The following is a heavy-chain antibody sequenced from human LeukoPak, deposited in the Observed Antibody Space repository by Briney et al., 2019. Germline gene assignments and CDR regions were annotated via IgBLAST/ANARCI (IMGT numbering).Heavy chain of an antibody. D-gene: IGHD3-22*01. CDR3: ARLYDSSGYPFDY. CDR2: IYPGDSDT. V-gene: IGHV5-51*01. J-gene: IGHJ4*02. CDR1: GYTFTSYW. Sequence: GESLKISRKGSGYTFTSYWIGWVRQMPGKGLEWMGIIYPGDSDTRYSPSFQGQVTISADKSISTAYLQWSSLKASDTAMYYCARLYDSSGYPFDYWGQGTLVTVSS.